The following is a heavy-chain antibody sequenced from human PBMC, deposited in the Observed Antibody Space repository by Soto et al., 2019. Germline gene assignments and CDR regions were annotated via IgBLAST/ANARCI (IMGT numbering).Heavy chain of an antibody. Sequence: GGSLRLSCVASGLTFNNAWMNWVRQAPGKRLEWVGRIRSKSDGGTTDYAAPVKGRFTISRDDSKSMVDLQMSSLKTEDTAIYYCTTYSGAAFEYWGQGALVTVSS. CDR1: GLTFNNAW. J-gene: IGHJ4*02. D-gene: IGHD1-26*01. CDR3: TTYSGAAFEY. V-gene: IGHV3-15*01. CDR2: IRSKSDGGTT.